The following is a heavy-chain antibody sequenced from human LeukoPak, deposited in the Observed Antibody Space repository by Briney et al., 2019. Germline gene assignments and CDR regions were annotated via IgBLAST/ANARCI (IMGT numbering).Heavy chain of an antibody. CDR1: GYTFTGHY. CDR3: ARESTVNYFDY. J-gene: IGHJ4*02. D-gene: IGHD4-17*01. V-gene: IGHV1-2*02. CDR2: INPKNAGT. Sequence: SVKVSCKASGYTFTGHYIHWVRQAPEQGLEWMGWINPKNAGTNYAQKFQGRVTMTRDTSTGTAYMELSRLRSDDSAVYYCARESTVNYFDYWGQGTLVTVSS.